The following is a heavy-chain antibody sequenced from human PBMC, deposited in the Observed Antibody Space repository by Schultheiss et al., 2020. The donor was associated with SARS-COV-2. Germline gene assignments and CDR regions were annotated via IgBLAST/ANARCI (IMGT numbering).Heavy chain of an antibody. J-gene: IGHJ5*02. CDR3: ARDRYYYGSGKTRFDP. D-gene: IGHD3-10*01. V-gene: IGHV4-59*12. Sequence: SQTLSLTCTVSGGSIRSYYWSWIRQPPGKGLEWIGDIYYSGSTNYNPSLKSRVTISVDTSKNQFSLKLSSVTAADTAVYYCARDRYYYGSGKTRFDPWGQGTLVTVSS. CDR1: GGSIRSYY. CDR2: IYYSGST.